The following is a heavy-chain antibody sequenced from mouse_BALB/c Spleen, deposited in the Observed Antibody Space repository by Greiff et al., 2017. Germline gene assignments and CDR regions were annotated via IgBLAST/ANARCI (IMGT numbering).Heavy chain of an antibody. V-gene: IGHV1S81*02. D-gene: IGHD2-4*01. CDR1: GYTFTSYW. Sequence: QVQLKQPGAELVKPGASVKLSCKASGYTFTSYWMHWVKQRPGQGLEWIGEINPSNGRTNYNEKFKSKATLTVDKSSSTAYMQLSSLTSEDSAVYYCAISTMITTGGFAYWGQGTLVTVSA. CDR3: AISTMITTGGFAY. CDR2: INPSNGRT. J-gene: IGHJ3*01.